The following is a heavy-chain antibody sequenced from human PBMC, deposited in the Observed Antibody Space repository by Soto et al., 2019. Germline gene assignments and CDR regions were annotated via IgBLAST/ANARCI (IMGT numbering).Heavy chain of an antibody. CDR3: ARDVGPEVAFNYYYGMDV. J-gene: IGHJ6*02. CDR2: INPNSGGT. D-gene: IGHD5-12*01. CDR1: GYTFTGYY. Sequence: GASVKVSCKASGYTFTGYYMHWVRQAPGQGLEWMGWINPNSGGTNYAQKFQGWVTMTRDTSISTAYMELSRLRSDDTAVYYCARDVGPEVAFNYYYGMDVWGQGTTVTVSS. V-gene: IGHV1-2*04.